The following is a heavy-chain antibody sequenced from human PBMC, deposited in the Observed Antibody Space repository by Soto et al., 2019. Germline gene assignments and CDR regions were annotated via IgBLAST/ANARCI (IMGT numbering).Heavy chain of an antibody. J-gene: IGHJ5*02. V-gene: IGHV4-59*08. CDR3: ARRGGGFDNWFDP. Sequence: SETLSLTCTVSGDSISSFYWSWIRQPPGKGLEWIGYTRSTNYNPSLKSRVTISVDTSLNQVSLRLTSVTAADTAVYYCARRGGGFDNWFDPWGQGTLVTVSS. CDR2: TRST. CDR1: GDSISSFY.